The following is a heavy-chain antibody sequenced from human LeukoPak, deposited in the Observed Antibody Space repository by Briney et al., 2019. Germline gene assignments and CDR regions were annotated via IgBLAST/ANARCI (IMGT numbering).Heavy chain of an antibody. V-gene: IGHV3-30*18. D-gene: IGHD1-26*01. CDR1: GFTFSSYG. J-gene: IGHJ4*02. Sequence: PGGSLRLSCAASGFTFSSYGVHWVRQAPGKGLEWVAVISYDGSNKYYADSVKGRFTISRDNSKNTLHLQMNSLRAEDTAVYYCAKDNVGYWGQGTLVTVSS. CDR3: AKDNVGY. CDR2: ISYDGSNK.